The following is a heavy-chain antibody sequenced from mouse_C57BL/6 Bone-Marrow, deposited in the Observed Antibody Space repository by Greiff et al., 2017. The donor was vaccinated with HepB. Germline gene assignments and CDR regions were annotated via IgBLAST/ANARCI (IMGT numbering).Heavy chain of an antibody. CDR3: ARAVPYAMDY. V-gene: IGHV3-6*01. J-gene: IGHJ4*01. CDR1: GYSITSGYY. Sequence: VQLKQSGPGLVKPSQSLSLTCSVTGYSITSGYYWNWIRQFPGNKLEWMGYISYDGSNNYNPSLKNRISITRDTSKNQFFLKLNSVTTEDTATYYCARAVPYAMDYWGQGTSVTVSS. CDR2: ISYDGSN.